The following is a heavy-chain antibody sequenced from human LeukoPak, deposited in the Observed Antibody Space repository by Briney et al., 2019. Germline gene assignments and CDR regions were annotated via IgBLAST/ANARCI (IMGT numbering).Heavy chain of an antibody. CDR3: ARSDSSGYYFDY. Sequence: GSLRLSCAASGFIVSNNYMSWVRQPPGKGLEWIGSIYYSGSTYYNPSLKSRVTISVDTSKNQFSLKLSSVTAADTAVYYCARSDSSGYYFDYWGRGTLVTVSS. CDR1: GFIVSNNY. V-gene: IGHV4-39*01. J-gene: IGHJ4*02. CDR2: IYYSGST. D-gene: IGHD3-22*01.